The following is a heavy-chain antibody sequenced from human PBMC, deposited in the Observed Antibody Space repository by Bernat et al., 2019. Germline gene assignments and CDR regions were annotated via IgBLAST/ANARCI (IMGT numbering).Heavy chain of an antibody. CDR3: AREGGDSSSSGAFDY. CDR2: ISYDGSNK. V-gene: IGHV3-30*03. D-gene: IGHD6-6*01. CDR1: GYTFSSYG. Sequence: QVQLVESGGGVVQLGRSLRLSCAASGYTFSSYGMHWVRQAPGKGLEWVAIISYDGSNKYYADSVKGRFTISRDNSKNTLYLQMNSLRAEDTAVYYCAREGGDSSSSGAFDYWGQGTLVTVSS. J-gene: IGHJ4*02.